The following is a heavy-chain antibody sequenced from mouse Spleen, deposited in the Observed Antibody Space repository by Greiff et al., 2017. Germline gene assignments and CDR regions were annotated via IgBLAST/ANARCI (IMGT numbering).Heavy chain of an antibody. CDR3: ARSRYRYDSYAMDY. J-gene: IGHJ4*01. V-gene: IGHV1-39*01. Sequence: EVKLVESGPELVKPGASVKISCKASGYSFTDYNMNWVKQSNGKSLEWIGVINPNYGTTSYNQKFKGKATLTVDQSSSTAYMQLNSLTSEDSAVYYCARSRYRYDSYAMDYWGQGTSVTVSS. CDR1: GYSFTDYN. CDR2: INPNYGTT. D-gene: IGHD2-14*01.